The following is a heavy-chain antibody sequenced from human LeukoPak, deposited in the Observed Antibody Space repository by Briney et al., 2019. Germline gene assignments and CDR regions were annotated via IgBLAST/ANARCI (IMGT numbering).Heavy chain of an antibody. D-gene: IGHD3-22*01. V-gene: IGHV3-20*04. Sequence: GGSLRLSCAASGFTFDDYGMSWVRQAPGKGLEWVSGINWNGGSTGYADSVKGRFTISRDNAKNSLYLQMNSLRAEDMALYYCAKDALYDSSGYYDYWGQGTLVTVSS. CDR2: INWNGGST. J-gene: IGHJ4*02. CDR1: GFTFDDYG. CDR3: AKDALYDSSGYYDY.